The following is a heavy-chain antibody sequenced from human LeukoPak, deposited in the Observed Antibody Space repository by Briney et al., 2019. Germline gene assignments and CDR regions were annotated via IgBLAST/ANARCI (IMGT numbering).Heavy chain of an antibody. D-gene: IGHD6-19*01. Sequence: PGGSLRLSCAASGFTFSSYDMHWVRQATGKGLEWVSAIGTAGDTYYPGSVKGRLTISRENAKNSLYLQMNSLRAGDTAVYYCARGPPYSSGWYGYYGMDVWGQGTTVTVSS. CDR2: IGTAGDT. CDR3: ARGPPYSSGWYGYYGMDV. J-gene: IGHJ6*02. CDR1: GFTFSSYD. V-gene: IGHV3-13*01.